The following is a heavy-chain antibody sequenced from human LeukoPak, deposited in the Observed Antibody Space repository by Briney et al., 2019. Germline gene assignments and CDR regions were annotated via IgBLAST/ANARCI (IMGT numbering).Heavy chain of an antibody. CDR1: GFVFSTYA. D-gene: IGHD4-17*01. J-gene: IGHJ4*02. CDR3: ARDFRDYRDYVAYFDS. Sequence: GGSLRLSCAASGFVFSTYAMHWVRQAPGKGLEWVAVILYDGTNQYYADSVKGRFTISRDNSRNTLYLQMNSLKVEDTDVYYCARDFRDYRDYVAYFDSWGQGTLVTVSS. V-gene: IGHV3-30-3*01. CDR2: ILYDGTNQ.